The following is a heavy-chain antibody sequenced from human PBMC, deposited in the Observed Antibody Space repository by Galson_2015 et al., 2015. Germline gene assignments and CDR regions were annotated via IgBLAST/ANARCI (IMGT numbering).Heavy chain of an antibody. CDR2: TYYRSSWNS. Sequence: CAISGDSVSSNIVGWNWIRQSPSGGLEWLGRTYYRSSWNSDYAESVKRRLAINADTSRNQISLQLTSVTPEDTAVYYCARVAHLGRGLHSWGQGTQVTVSS. CDR1: GDSVSSNIVG. D-gene: IGHD7-27*01. J-gene: IGHJ4*02. V-gene: IGHV6-1*01. CDR3: ARVAHLGRGLHS.